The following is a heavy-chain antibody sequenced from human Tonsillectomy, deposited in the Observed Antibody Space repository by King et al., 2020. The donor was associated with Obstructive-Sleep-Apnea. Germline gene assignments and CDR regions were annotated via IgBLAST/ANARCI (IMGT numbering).Heavy chain of an antibody. D-gene: IGHD2-15*01. CDR3: ARDAGHCSGGYCYTPRYFDL. CDR2: ISHDETMI. V-gene: IGHV3-30*04. J-gene: IGHJ2*01. Sequence: VQLVESGGGVVQPGRSLRLSCVASGFTFTNSPMHWVRQAPGKGLEWVAVISHDETMIYYADSVKGRFTISRDNSKNTVYVQMNSLRPADTAMYFCARDAGHCSGGYCYTPRYFDLWGRGTLVTVSS. CDR1: GFTFTNSP.